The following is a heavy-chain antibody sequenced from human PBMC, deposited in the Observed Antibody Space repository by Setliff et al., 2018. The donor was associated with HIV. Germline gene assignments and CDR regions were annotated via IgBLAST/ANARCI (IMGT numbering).Heavy chain of an antibody. CDR3: ARVDAISGYYLY. CDR1: GFTFTNYA. D-gene: IGHD3-22*01. V-gene: IGHV3-21*05. CDR2: ISSRTTI. Sequence: GGSLRLSCAVSGFTFTNYAMSWVRQAPGKGLEWIAYISSRTTIYYADSVKGRFTISRDNAKNSLYLQMNSLRAEDTALYYCARVDAISGYYLYWGQGTLVTVSS. J-gene: IGHJ4*02.